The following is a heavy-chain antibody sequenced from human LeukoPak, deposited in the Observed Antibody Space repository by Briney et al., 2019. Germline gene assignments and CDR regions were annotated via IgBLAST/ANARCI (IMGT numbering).Heavy chain of an antibody. V-gene: IGHV1-69*06. CDR2: IIPIFGTA. J-gene: IGHJ6*03. Sequence: GASVKVSCKASGYTFTGYYMHWVRQAPGQGLEWMGGIIPIFGTANYAQKFQGRVTITADKSTSTAYMELSSLRSEDTAVYYCARGPVVYYYYYYMDVWGKGTTVTVSS. D-gene: IGHD2-15*01. CDR3: ARGPVVYYYYYYMDV. CDR1: GYTFTGYY.